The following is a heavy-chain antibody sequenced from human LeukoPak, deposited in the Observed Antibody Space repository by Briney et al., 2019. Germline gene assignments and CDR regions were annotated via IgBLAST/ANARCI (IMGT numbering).Heavy chain of an antibody. J-gene: IGHJ3*02. CDR3: ARGTGSEAFDI. CDR1: GGTFSSYA. Sequence: SVKVSCKASGGTFSSYAISWVRQAPGQGLEWMGRIIPILGIANYAQKFQGRVTITADKSTSTVYMELSSLRSEDTAVYYCARGTGSEAFDIWGPGTMVTVSS. V-gene: IGHV1-69*04. CDR2: IIPILGIA. D-gene: IGHD2-15*01.